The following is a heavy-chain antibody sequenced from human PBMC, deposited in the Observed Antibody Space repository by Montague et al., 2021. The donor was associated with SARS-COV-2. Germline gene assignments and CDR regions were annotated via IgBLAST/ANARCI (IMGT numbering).Heavy chain of an antibody. CDR1: GASISSGGDY. Sequence: TLSLTCTVSGASISSGGDYWNWIRQHPGKVLEWIGHIYYSVSTNYNPSLKSRVTISEDTSKNQISLKLSSVTAADTAVYYCARDRELVDWGQGIMVIVSS. CDR2: IYYSVST. V-gene: IGHV4-31*03. J-gene: IGHJ4*02. D-gene: IGHD1-7*01. CDR3: ARDRELVD.